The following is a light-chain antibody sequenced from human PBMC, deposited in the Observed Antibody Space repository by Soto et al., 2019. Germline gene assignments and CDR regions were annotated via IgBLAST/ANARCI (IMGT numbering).Light chain of an antibody. Sequence: EIVMTQSPATLSVSPGERATLSCRASQSVSSNLAWYQQKPGQAPRLLIYGASTRATGIPARFSGSRSGTECTLNISSPQSEEFAVYYGQQYNNWPALTFGGGTKVEIK. J-gene: IGKJ4*01. CDR3: QQYNNWPALT. V-gene: IGKV3-15*01. CDR1: QSVSSN. CDR2: GAS.